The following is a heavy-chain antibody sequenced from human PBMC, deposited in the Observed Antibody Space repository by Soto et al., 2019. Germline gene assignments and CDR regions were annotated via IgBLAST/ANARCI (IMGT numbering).Heavy chain of an antibody. CDR2: ISAYNGNT. V-gene: IGHV1-18*01. CDR1: GYTFTSYG. J-gene: IGHJ6*02. CDR3: ARDRETDYDFWSGIHFHHYYYGMDV. D-gene: IGHD3-3*01. Sequence: ASVKVSCKASGYTFTSYGISWVRQAPGQGLEWMGWISAYNGNTNYAQKLQGRVTMTTDTSTSTAYMELRSLRSDDTAVYYCARDRETDYDFWSGIHFHHYYYGMDVWGQGTTVTVSS.